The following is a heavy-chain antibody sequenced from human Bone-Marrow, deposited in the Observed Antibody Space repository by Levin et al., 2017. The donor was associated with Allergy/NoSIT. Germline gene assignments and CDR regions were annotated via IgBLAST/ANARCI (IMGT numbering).Heavy chain of an antibody. CDR1: GGTFNNFA. J-gene: IGHJ4*02. V-gene: IGHV1-69*13. CDR3: ATINTAMVTALVY. D-gene: IGHD5-18*01. CDR2: IVPMFGLT. Sequence: SVKVSCKASGGTFNNFAITWVRQVPGQGLEWMGGIVPMFGLTAYAQKFQGRLTITADASTSTAYMELSGLRSEDTALYYCATINTAMVTALVYWGQGTLVTVSS.